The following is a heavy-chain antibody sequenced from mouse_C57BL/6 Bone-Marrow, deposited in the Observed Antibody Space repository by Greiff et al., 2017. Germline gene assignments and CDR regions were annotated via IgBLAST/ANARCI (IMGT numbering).Heavy chain of an antibody. CDR1: GYTFTSYW. D-gene: IGHD1-1*01. CDR2: IDPSDSYT. CDR3: ARGDYYGSF. V-gene: IGHV1-50*01. J-gene: IGHJ3*01. Sequence: VQLQQPGAELVKPGASVKLSCKASGYTFTSYWMQWVKQRPGQGLEWIGEIDPSDSYTNYNQEFKGKATLTVDTSSSTAYMQLSSLTSEDSAVYYCARGDYYGSFRGQGTLVTVSA.